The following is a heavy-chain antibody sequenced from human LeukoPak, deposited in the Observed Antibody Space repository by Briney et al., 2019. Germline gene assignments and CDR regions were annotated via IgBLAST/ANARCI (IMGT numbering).Heavy chain of an antibody. J-gene: IGHJ6*02. Sequence: ASVEVSCKASGGTFSSYAISWVRQAPGQGLEWMGMIIPILGIANYAQKFQGRVTITADKSTSTAYMELSSLRSEDTAVYYCASLPSSIAALDVWGQGTTVTVSS. V-gene: IGHV1-69*04. CDR2: IIPILGIA. CDR3: ASLPSSIAALDV. D-gene: IGHD6-6*01. CDR1: GGTFSSYA.